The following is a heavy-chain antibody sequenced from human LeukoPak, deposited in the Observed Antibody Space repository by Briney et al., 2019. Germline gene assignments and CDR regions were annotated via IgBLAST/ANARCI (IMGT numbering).Heavy chain of an antibody. CDR2: IYPGDSDT. CDR3: ARLGDYDFWSGALDY. V-gene: IGHV5-51*01. J-gene: IGHJ4*02. Sequence: GESLKISCKGSGYSFTSYWIGWVRQMPGKGLEWIGIIYPGDSDTRYSPSFQGQVTISADKSISTAYLQWSSLKASDTAMYYCARLGDYDFWSGALDYWGQGTLVTVSS. D-gene: IGHD3-3*01. CDR1: GYSFTSYW.